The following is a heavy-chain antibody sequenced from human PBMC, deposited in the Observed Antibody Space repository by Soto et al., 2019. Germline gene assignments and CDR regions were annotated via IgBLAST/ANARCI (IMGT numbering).Heavy chain of an antibody. D-gene: IGHD1-7*01. Sequence: SETLSLTCAVSGGSISSSNWWSWVSQPPGKGLEWIGEIYHRGSTNYNPSLKSRGTISVDKSKNQFSLKLSSVTAADTAVYYCARVHWNYVGHFDYWGQGTLVTVS. CDR2: IYHRGST. V-gene: IGHV4-4*02. CDR3: ARVHWNYVGHFDY. J-gene: IGHJ4*02. CDR1: GGSISSSNW.